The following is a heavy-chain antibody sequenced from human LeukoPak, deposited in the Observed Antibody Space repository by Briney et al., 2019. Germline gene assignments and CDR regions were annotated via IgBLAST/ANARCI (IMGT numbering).Heavy chain of an antibody. J-gene: IGHJ4*02. CDR3: AKSHRKDLMTTVVTPGY. Sequence: GESLRLSCEASAFTFSSYALSWLRQAHGQGLDWHSAISGSGGSTYYADSVKGRFTISRDNSKNTLYLHMNSLRAEDTAVYYCAKSHRKDLMTTVVTPGYWGQGTLVTVSS. CDR2: ISGSGGST. D-gene: IGHD4-23*01. V-gene: IGHV3-23*01. CDR1: AFTFSSYA.